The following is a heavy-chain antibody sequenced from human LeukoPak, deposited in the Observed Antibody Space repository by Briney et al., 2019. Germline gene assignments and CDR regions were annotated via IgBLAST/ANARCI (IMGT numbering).Heavy chain of an antibody. Sequence: PGGSLRLSCAASGFTFSSYGMHWVRQAPGKGLEWVSSISSSSSYIYYADSVKGRFTISRDNAKNSLYLQMNTLRAEDTAVYYCARDTAMVSAFDYWGQGTLVTVSS. D-gene: IGHD5-18*01. J-gene: IGHJ4*02. CDR2: ISSSSSYI. CDR3: ARDTAMVSAFDY. CDR1: GFTFSSYG. V-gene: IGHV3-21*01.